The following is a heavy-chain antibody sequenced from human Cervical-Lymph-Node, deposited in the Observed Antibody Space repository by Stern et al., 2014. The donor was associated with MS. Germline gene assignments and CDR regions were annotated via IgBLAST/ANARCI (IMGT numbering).Heavy chain of an antibody. D-gene: IGHD3-3*01. J-gene: IGHJ4*01. CDR3: ARGSGTAYDLRGDY. CDR2: NNPNSGGT. Sequence: QVQLLQSGAEARAPGASMKVSCKASGYIFTDYYLHWVRQAPGQGLEWLGWNNPNSGGTNYAQNFQGRVTMTRDTSISTAYMELRWLGSADTAVYYCARGSGTAYDLRGDYWGQGTLVTVSS. CDR1: GYIFTDYY. V-gene: IGHV1-2*02.